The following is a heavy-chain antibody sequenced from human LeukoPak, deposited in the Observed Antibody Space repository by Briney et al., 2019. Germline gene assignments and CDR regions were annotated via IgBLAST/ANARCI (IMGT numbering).Heavy chain of an antibody. CDR1: GFTFSSYS. CDR3: ASPGSIAVAGTGSGVH. J-gene: IGHJ4*02. D-gene: IGHD6-19*01. CDR2: ISSSSSTI. Sequence: PGGSLRLSCAASGFTFSSYSMNWVRRAPGKGLEWVSYISSSSSTIYYADSVKGRFTISRDNAKNSLYLQMNSLRDEDTAVYYCASPGSIAVAGTGSGVHWGQGTLVTVSS. V-gene: IGHV3-48*02.